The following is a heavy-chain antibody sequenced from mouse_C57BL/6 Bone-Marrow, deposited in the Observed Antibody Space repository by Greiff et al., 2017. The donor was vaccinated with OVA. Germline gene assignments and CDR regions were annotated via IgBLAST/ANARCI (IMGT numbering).Heavy chain of an antibody. CDR3: ARGGYFDY. CDR1: GYTFTSYW. Sequence: QVQLQQPGAELVRPGASVKLSCKASGYTFTSYWMQWVKQRPGQGLEWIGEIDPSESYTNYNQKFKGKATLTVDTSSSTAYMQLSSLTSEDSAVYYCARGGYFDYWGQGTTLTVSS. J-gene: IGHJ2*01. V-gene: IGHV1-50*01. CDR2: IDPSESYT.